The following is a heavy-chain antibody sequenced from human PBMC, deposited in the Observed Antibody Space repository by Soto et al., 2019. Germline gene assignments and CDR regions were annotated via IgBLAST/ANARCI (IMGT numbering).Heavy chain of an antibody. J-gene: IGHJ4*02. Sequence: PXGSLRLSCAASGLTFSSNAMSWVRQAPGKGLEWVSSINGNGGNTNYAESVKGRFTISRDNSKSTLYLQMNSLRAEDTAVYYCTKLINSDSDYWGQGTLVTSPQ. CDR1: GLTFSSNA. CDR2: INGNGGNT. V-gene: IGHV3-23*01. CDR3: TKLINSDSDY. D-gene: IGHD4-4*01.